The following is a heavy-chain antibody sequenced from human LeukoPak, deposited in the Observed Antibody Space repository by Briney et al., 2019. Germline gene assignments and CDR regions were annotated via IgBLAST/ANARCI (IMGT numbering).Heavy chain of an antibody. D-gene: IGHD6-13*01. CDR1: GGSISSYY. CDR2: IYTSGST. CDR3: ARVGSSSWYEGDAFDI. Sequence: SETLSLTCTVSGGSISSYYWSWIRQLAGKGLEWIGRIYTSGSTNYNPSLKSRVTMSVDTSKNQFSLKLSSVTAADTAVYYCARVGSSSWYEGDAFDIWGQGTMVTLSS. V-gene: IGHV4-4*07. J-gene: IGHJ3*02.